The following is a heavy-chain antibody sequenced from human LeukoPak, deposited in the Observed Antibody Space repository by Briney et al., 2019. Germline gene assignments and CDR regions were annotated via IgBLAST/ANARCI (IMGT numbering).Heavy chain of an antibody. CDR1: GGSISSYY. Sequence: SETLSLTCTVSGGSISSYYWSWIRQPPGKGLEWIGYIYYGGSTNYNPSLKSRVTISVDTSKNQFSLKLSSVTAADTAVYYCARGMPNYDFWSGYYSGLPNWFDPWGQGTLVTVSS. CDR3: ARGMPNYDFWSGYYSGLPNWFDP. J-gene: IGHJ5*02. V-gene: IGHV4-59*01. D-gene: IGHD3-3*01. CDR2: IYYGGST.